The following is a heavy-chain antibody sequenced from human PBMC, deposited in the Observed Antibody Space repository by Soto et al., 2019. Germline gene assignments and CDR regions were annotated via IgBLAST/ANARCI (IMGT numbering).Heavy chain of an antibody. CDR1: GLNFASYA. J-gene: IGHJ2*01. Sequence: VQLLESGGGLVQSGGSLRLSCAASGLNFASYAMTWIRQAPGKGLAWVSATSGDAANTQYADSVKGRFTMSRDNSKNTLYLQMNSLRAEDTAVYFCAKYITAATRYFDLWGRGTLVTVSS. D-gene: IGHD1-20*01. CDR3: AKYITAATRYFDL. V-gene: IGHV3-23*01. CDR2: TSGDAANT.